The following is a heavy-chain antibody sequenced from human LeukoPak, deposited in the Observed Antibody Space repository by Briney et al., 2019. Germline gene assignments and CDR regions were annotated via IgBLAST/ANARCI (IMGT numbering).Heavy chain of an antibody. J-gene: IGHJ4*02. CDR2: IKTDGSEK. Sequence: GGSLRLSCAASGFTFSDYWMTWVRQAPGKGLEWLANIKTDGSEKYYVDSVKGRFTISRDNAKNSLYLQMNSLRAEDTAVYYCARDSGSGSYYSDYWGQGTLVTVSS. CDR1: GFTFSDYW. D-gene: IGHD3-10*01. CDR3: ARDSGSGSYYSDY. V-gene: IGHV3-7*01.